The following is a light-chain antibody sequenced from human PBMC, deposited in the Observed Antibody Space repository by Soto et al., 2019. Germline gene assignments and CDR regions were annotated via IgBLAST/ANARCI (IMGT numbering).Light chain of an antibody. J-gene: IGLJ1*01. V-gene: IGLV2-11*01. CDR1: SSDVGGYNY. CDR3: CSYAGSFNYV. CDR2: DVS. Sequence: QSVLTQPRAGSGSPGESVTISCTGTSSDVGGYNYVSWYQQHPGKASKLMTYDVSKRPSGVPDRCSGSKSGKTASLTISGLQAEDEADYYCCSYAGSFNYVFGTGTTVTVL.